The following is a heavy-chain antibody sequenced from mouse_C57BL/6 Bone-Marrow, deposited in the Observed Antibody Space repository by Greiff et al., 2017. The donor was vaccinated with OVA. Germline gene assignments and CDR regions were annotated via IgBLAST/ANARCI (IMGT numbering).Heavy chain of an antibody. CDR1: GYSFTDYN. CDR3: ARRSPSTGRWYFDV. J-gene: IGHJ1*03. V-gene: IGHV1-39*01. D-gene: IGHD4-1*02. CDR2: INPNYGTT. Sequence: EVKLLESGPELVKPGASVKISCKASGYSFTDYNMNWVKQSNGKSLEWIGVINPNYGTTSYNQKFKGKATLTVDQSSSTAYMQLNSLTSEDSAVYYCARRSPSTGRWYFDVWGTGTTVTVSS.